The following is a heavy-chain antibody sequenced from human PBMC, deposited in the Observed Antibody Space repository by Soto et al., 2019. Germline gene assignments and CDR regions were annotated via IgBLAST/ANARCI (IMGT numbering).Heavy chain of an antibody. V-gene: IGHV4-34*10. Sequence: KPSARLSLACSVDFGAFNVCYWTCIRQPPGKGLEWIGELNHTGGTHCNPSLKTRLSMSVDTSRNQFFLHLYSVTAADTAVYYCAKDYHSTGSDAAVDYWGQGAPVTVSS. CDR2: LNHTGGT. CDR1: FGAFNVCY. CDR3: AKDYHSTGSDAAVDY. J-gene: IGHJ4*02. D-gene: IGHD6-19*01.